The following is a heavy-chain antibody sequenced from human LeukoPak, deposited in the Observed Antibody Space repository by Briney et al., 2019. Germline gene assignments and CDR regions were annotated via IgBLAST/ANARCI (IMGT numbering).Heavy chain of an antibody. CDR3: ARQHGSGSLSNWFDP. J-gene: IGHJ5*02. D-gene: IGHD3-10*01. V-gene: IGHV1-2*02. Sequence: ASVKVSCKASGYTFTGYYMHWVRQAPGQGLEWTGWINPNSGGTNYAQKLQGRVTMTRDTSISTAYMELSRLRSDDTAVYYCARQHGSGSLSNWFDPWGQGTLVTVSS. CDR2: INPNSGGT. CDR1: GYTFTGYY.